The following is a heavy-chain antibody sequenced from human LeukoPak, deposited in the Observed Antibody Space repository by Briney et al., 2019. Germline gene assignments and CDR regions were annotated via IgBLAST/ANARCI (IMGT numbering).Heavy chain of an antibody. D-gene: IGHD3-3*01. V-gene: IGHV3-23*01. J-gene: IGHJ4*02. Sequence: GGSLRLSCAASGFTFVTYAMTWVRQAPGQGLEWVSVISGSGGLTDYADSVKGRFTISKDSSKKTVYLQMNSLRADDTAIYYCARSRWSGYHDEALDYWGQGTLVTVSS. CDR2: ISGSGGLT. CDR3: ARSRWSGYHDEALDY. CDR1: GFTFVTYA.